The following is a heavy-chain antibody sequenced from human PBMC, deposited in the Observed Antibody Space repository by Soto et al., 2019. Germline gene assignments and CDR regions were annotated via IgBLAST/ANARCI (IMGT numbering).Heavy chain of an antibody. CDR2: IKSKTDGGTT. D-gene: IGHD6-13*01. CDR1: GFTFSNAW. Sequence: GGSLRLSCAASGFTFSNAWMSWVRQAPGKGLEWVGRIKSKTDGGTTDYAAPVKGRFTISRDDSKNTLYLQMNSLKTEDTAVYYCTTVLSSSWYRYFQHWGQGTLVTVSS. CDR3: TTVLSSSWYRYFQH. J-gene: IGHJ1*01. V-gene: IGHV3-15*01.